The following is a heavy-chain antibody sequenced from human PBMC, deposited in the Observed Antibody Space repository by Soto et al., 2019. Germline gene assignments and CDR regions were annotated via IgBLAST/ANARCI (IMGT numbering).Heavy chain of an antibody. CDR2: IIPIFGTA. J-gene: IGHJ6*02. D-gene: IGHD1-7*01. CDR3: ARRESGLELPGLGYYYYGMDV. V-gene: IGHV1-69*06. CDR1: GGTFRSYA. Sequence: GAPVKVSCNASGGTFRSYAISWVRQPPGQRLGWMGGIIPIFGTANYAQKCQGRVTITADKSTSTAYIELSSLRSEDTAVYYCARRESGLELPGLGYYYYGMDVWGQGTTVTVSS.